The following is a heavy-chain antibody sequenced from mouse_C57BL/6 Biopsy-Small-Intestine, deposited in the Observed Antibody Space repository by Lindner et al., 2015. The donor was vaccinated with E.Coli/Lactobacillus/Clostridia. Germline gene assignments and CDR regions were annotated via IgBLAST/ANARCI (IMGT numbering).Heavy chain of an antibody. D-gene: IGHD3-1*01. Sequence: VQLQESGAELVRPGASVKLSCTASGFNIKDSLMHWVKQRPEQGLEWIGWIDPEDGETKYAPKFQDKATITTDTSSNTAYLQLSSLTSEDTAIYYCATRLGLRYWGQGTLVTVSA. CDR1: GFNIKDSL. V-gene: IGHV14-1*01. CDR2: IDPEDGET. CDR3: ATRLGLRY. J-gene: IGHJ3*01.